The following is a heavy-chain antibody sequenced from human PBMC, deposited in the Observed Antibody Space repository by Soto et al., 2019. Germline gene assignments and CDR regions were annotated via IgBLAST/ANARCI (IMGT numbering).Heavy chain of an antibody. CDR2: MNPNSANT. V-gene: IGHV1-8*01. CDR3: ARGGIVGANDANWFDP. J-gene: IGHJ5*02. D-gene: IGHD1-26*01. CDR1: GYTFTSYD. Sequence: QVQLVQSGAEVKKPGASVKVSCKASGYTFTSYDINWVRQATGQGLEWMGWMNPNSANTGYAQKFQGSVTMTRNTSISPAYMELSSLRSEDTAVYYCARGGIVGANDANWFDPWGQGTLVTVSS.